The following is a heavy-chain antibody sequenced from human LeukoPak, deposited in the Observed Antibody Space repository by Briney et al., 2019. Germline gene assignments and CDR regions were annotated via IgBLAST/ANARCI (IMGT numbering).Heavy chain of an antibody. CDR1: GFTVSSNY. J-gene: IGHJ4*02. D-gene: IGHD6-13*01. V-gene: IGHV3-53*01. CDR2: IYSGGST. Sequence: GGSLRLSCAASGFTVSSNYMSWVRQAPGKGLEWVSVIYSGGSTYYADSVKGRFTISRDNSKNTLYLQMNSLRAEDTAVYDYASIAEAGQYYWGQGTLVTVSS. CDR3: ASIAEAGQYY.